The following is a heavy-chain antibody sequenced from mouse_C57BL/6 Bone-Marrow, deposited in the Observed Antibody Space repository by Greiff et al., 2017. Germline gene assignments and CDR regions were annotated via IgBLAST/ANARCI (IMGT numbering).Heavy chain of an antibody. D-gene: IGHD3-2*02. J-gene: IGHJ3*01. Sequence: QVQLQQSGAELARPGASVKLSCKASGYTFTSYGISWVKQRTGQGLEWIGEIYPRSGNTYSNEKFKGKATLTADKSSSTAYMELRRLTSEDSAVYCCARGQLRLRFAYWGQGTLVTVSA. CDR2: IYPRSGNT. CDR3: ARGQLRLRFAY. CDR1: GYTFTSYG. V-gene: IGHV1-81*01.